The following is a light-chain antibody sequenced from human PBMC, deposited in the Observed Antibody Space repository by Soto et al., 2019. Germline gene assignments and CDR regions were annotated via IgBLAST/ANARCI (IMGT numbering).Light chain of an antibody. CDR3: QQYGSSGT. Sequence: EIVLTQSPGTLSLSPGERATLSCRASQSVSNNYLAWYPQKPGQAPWLLIYGAYNRATGIPDRFSGSGSGTDFTLTISRLEPEDFAVYYCQQYGSSGTFGQGTKVDNK. CDR2: GAY. V-gene: IGKV3-20*01. CDR1: QSVSNNY. J-gene: IGKJ1*01.